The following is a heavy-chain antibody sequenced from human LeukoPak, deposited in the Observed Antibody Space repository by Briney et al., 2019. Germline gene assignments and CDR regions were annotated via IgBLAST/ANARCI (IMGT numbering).Heavy chain of an antibody. CDR2: IYTSGST. J-gene: IGHJ6*03. Sequence: SETLSLTCTVSGGSISSGSYYWSWIRQPAGKGLEWIGRIYTSGSTNYNPSLKSRVTISVDTSKNQFSLKLSSVTAADTAVYYCARDRVGQQLVGRNYYYYYMEVWGKGTTVTISS. CDR1: GGSISSGSYY. CDR3: ARDRVGQQLVGRNYYYYYMEV. V-gene: IGHV4-61*02. D-gene: IGHD6-13*01.